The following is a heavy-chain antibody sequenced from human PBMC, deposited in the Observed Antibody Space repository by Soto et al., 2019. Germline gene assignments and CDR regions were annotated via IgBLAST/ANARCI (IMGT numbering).Heavy chain of an antibody. J-gene: IGHJ5*02. D-gene: IGHD3-3*01. Sequence: QVQLQESGPGLVKSSGTLSLTCAVSGGSINNSHWWSWVRQSPGKGLEWIGEIDHSGDTNYNPSFRTRVIMSGYKSRNQFSLQLTSVTAADTAVYYCVGVKWITYFGVVRSAWFDPWGQGTTVTVSS. CDR3: VGVKWITYFGVVRSAWFDP. V-gene: IGHV4-4*02. CDR2: IDHSGDT. CDR1: GGSINNSHW.